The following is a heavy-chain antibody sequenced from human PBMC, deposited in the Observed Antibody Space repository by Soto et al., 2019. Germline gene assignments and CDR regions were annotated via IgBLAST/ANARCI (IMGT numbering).Heavy chain of an antibody. Sequence: ASVKVSCKASGYTFTSYTISWVRQAPGQGLEWMGWISANNGNTESAQKFQDRLTMIADTTTSTAYLELRNLRPDDTAVYYCARSLPWFDPWGQGTLVTVSS. V-gene: IGHV1-18*01. CDR3: ARSLPWFDP. CDR1: GYTFTSYT. CDR2: ISANNGNT. J-gene: IGHJ5*02.